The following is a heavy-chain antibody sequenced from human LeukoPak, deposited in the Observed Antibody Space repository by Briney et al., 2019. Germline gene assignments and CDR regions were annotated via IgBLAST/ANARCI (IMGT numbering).Heavy chain of an antibody. J-gene: IGHJ5*02. D-gene: IGHD1-20*01. CDR3: ARVRHNWNPGAFNWFDP. V-gene: IGHV4-39*07. CDR1: GDSFTSVTDY. Sequence: SETLSLTCTVSGDSFTSVTDYWAWIRQPPGKGLEWIASGDYSGGTYYNPSLESRVAISADMSKNQISLKLTSVTGADTAVYYCARVRHNWNPGAFNWFDPWGQGTLVTVSS. CDR2: GDYSGGT.